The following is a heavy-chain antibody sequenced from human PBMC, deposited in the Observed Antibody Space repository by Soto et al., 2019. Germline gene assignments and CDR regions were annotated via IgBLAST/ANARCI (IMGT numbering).Heavy chain of an antibody. CDR3: TRELNIVVVVDANHTHAFYI. Sequence: GGSLRLSCTASGFTFCDYAMSWVRQAPGKGLEWVGFIRSKAYGGTTEYAASVKGRFTISRDDSKSIAYLQMNSLKTEDTAVYYCTRELNIVVVVDANHTHAFYIWGQGTLVTGSS. CDR2: IRSKAYGGTT. CDR1: GFTFCDYA. V-gene: IGHV3-49*04. D-gene: IGHD2-15*01. J-gene: IGHJ3*02.